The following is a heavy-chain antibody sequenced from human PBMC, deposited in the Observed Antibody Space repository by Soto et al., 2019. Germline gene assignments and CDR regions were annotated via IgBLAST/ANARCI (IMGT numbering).Heavy chain of an antibody. CDR2: IVVGSGNT. V-gene: IGHV1-58*01. J-gene: IGHJ4*02. D-gene: IGHD1-26*01. CDR3: AADIRGSYIDY. Sequence: QMQLVQSGPEVKKPGTSMKVSCKASGFTFTRSAVQWVRPARGQRLEWIGWIVVGSGNTNYAQKFQDRVTITRDMSTSTDYLELSSLRSEDTAVYYCAADIRGSYIDYWGQGSLVTVSS. CDR1: GFTFTRSA.